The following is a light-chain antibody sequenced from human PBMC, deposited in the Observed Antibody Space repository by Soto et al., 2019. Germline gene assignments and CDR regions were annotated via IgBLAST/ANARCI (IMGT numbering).Light chain of an antibody. CDR2: EVS. V-gene: IGLV2-8*01. J-gene: IGLJ2*01. Sequence: QSVLAQPPSASGSPGQSVTISCTGTSSDVGGYNYVSWYQQHSGKAPKLMIYEVSKRPSGVPDRFSGSKSGNTASLTVSGLQAEDEADYYCSSYAGSNLVVFGGGTQLTVL. CDR1: SSDVGGYNY. CDR3: SSYAGSNLVV.